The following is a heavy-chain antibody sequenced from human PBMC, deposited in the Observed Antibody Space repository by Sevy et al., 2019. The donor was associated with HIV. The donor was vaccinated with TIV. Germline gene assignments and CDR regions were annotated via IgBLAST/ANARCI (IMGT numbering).Heavy chain of an antibody. CDR1: GFTFSSYG. J-gene: IGHJ4*02. D-gene: IGHD6-13*01. Sequence: GGSLRLSCAASGFTFSSYGMHWVRQAPGKGLEWVAVISYDESNKYYTDSVVGRFTISRDNSKNTLYLPMNSLRTEDTAVYYCAKATPGSSWTNFDYWGQGNLVTVSP. CDR3: AKATPGSSWTNFDY. CDR2: ISYDESNK. V-gene: IGHV3-30*18.